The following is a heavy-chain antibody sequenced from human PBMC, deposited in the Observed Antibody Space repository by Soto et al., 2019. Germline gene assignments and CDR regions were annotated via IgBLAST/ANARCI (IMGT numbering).Heavy chain of an antibody. CDR3: ARILRFAFDI. Sequence: SETLSLTCTVSGGSISSSSYYWGWIRQPPGKGLEWIGSIYYSGSTYYNPSLKSRVTISVDTSKNQFSLKLSSVTAADTAVYYCARILRFAFDIWGQGTMVTVS. D-gene: IGHD3-3*01. J-gene: IGHJ3*02. CDR1: GGSISSSSYY. CDR2: IYYSGST. V-gene: IGHV4-39*01.